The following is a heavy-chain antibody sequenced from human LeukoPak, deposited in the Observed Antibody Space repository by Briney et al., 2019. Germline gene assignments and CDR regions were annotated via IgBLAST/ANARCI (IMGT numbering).Heavy chain of an antibody. Sequence: GESLKISCKGSGYTLSSYWIGWVRQMPGKGLEWMGIIYPGDSDTRYSSSLQGQVTISVGTSIGTAYLQWSSLKASDTAIYYCARQNDFRLDYWGQGTLVTVSS. CDR3: ARQNDFRLDY. J-gene: IGHJ4*02. CDR2: IYPGDSDT. D-gene: IGHD3-3*01. V-gene: IGHV5-51*01. CDR1: GYTLSSYW.